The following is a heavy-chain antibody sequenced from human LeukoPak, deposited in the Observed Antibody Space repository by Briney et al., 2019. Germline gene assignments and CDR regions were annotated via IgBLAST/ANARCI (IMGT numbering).Heavy chain of an antibody. J-gene: IGHJ5*02. D-gene: IGHD4-23*01. CDR1: GAPISNYF. CDR3: ARPRDYGGWFDP. Sequence: SETLSLTCTVSGAPISNYFWSWVWQPPGKGLDWIGYIYHSRTTGYNTYPKGRGTISVEKTKNHLSLTLSSVTAAGTAVYYCARPRDYGGWFDPWGQGTLVTVSS. V-gene: IGHV4-59*01. CDR2: IYHSRTT.